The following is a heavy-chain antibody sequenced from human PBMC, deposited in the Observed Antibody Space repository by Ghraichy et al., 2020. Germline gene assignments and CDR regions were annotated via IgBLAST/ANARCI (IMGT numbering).Heavy chain of an antibody. J-gene: IGHJ4*02. Sequence: SQTLSLTCAVYGPFGGYYWNLVRQSPGKGLEWIGEIYPGGSTNYNPSLESRVAISVDASRKQFSLSLFSVTAADTAIYYCARGRYCGGGSCYPRPYYFDSWGQGTLVTVSS. D-gene: IGHD2-15*01. V-gene: IGHV4-34*01. CDR3: ARGRYCGGGSCYPRPYYFDS. CDR2: IYPGGST. CDR1: GPFGGYY.